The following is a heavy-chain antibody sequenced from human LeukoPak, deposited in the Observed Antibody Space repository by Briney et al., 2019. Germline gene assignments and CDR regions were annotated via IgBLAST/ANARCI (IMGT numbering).Heavy chain of an antibody. CDR3: ARDAREVLLWFGEFFP. V-gene: IGHV1-18*01. J-gene: IGHJ5*02. Sequence: APVKVSCKASGYTFTSYGISWVRQAPGQGLEWMGWISGYNGNTKYAQKFQGRVTMTTDTSTNTAYMEVRSLRSDDTAVYYCARDAREVLLWFGEFFPWGQGTLVTVSS. CDR1: GYTFTSYG. CDR2: ISGYNGNT. D-gene: IGHD3-10*01.